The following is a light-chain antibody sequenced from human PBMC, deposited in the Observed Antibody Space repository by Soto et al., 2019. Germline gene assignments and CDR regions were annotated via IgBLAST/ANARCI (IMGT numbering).Light chain of an antibody. Sequence: EIVLTQSPATLSLSPGDRATLSCRASQSVSNFLAWYQQKPGQAPRLLIYDASNRATGIPARFSGGGSGTDFTLTISSLEPEDFAVYYCQQYGSSSWTFGQGTKVEIK. V-gene: IGKV3-11*01. CDR2: DAS. CDR1: QSVSNF. J-gene: IGKJ1*01. CDR3: QQYGSSSWT.